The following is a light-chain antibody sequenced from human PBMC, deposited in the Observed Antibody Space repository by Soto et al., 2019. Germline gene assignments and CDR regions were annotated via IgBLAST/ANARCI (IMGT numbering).Light chain of an antibody. CDR1: QSVSND. J-gene: IGKJ5*01. Sequence: EIVLTQSPATLSLSPGERATLSCRASQSVSNDLAWYQQKPGQAPRLLIYDASIRATGIPAMCSGSGSGTDFPLTSSRLEPEDFAVYCCQQRSNWPITFGQGTRLEIK. CDR3: QQRSNWPIT. V-gene: IGKV3-11*01. CDR2: DAS.